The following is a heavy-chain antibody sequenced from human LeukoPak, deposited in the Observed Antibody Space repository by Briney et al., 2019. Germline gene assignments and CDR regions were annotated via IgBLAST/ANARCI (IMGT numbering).Heavy chain of an antibody. CDR1: GGSISSSSYY. D-gene: IGHD6-6*01. CDR2: IYYSGST. Sequence: PSETLSLTCTVSGGSISSSSYYWGWIRQPPRKGLEWIGSIYYSGSTYYNPSLKSRVTISVDTSKNQFSLKLSSVTAADTAVYYCARLAEYSSSSWGQGTLVTVSS. V-gene: IGHV4-39*01. CDR3: ARLAEYSSSS. J-gene: IGHJ4*02.